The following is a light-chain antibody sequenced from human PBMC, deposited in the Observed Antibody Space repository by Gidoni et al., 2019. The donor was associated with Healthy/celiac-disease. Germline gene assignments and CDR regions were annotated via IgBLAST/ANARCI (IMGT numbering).Light chain of an antibody. Sequence: TVMPQSPDSLAASLGERATNNCKSSQSVFYSSNNKNYLAWYHQKPGQPPTLLIYWASTRESGVPDRFSGSGSGTDFTLTISSLQAEEVAVYYCQQYYSTPFTFGPGTKVDIK. CDR1: QSVFYSSNNKNY. V-gene: IGKV4-1*01. CDR2: WAS. CDR3: QQYYSTPFT. J-gene: IGKJ3*01.